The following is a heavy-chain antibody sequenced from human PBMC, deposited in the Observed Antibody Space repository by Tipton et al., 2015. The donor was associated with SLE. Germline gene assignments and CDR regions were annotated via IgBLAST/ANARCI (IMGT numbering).Heavy chain of an antibody. CDR1: GGSISSYY. CDR2: IYTNENT. V-gene: IGHV4-4*07. Sequence: TLSLTCTVSGGSISSYYWSWIRQPAGGGLEWIGRIYTNENTNYNPSLKSRVTMSVDTSKNHFSLKLRSVTVADTAIYYCARDADFQWLVLDSWGQGTLVTVSS. J-gene: IGHJ4*02. CDR3: ARDADFQWLVLDS. D-gene: IGHD6-19*01.